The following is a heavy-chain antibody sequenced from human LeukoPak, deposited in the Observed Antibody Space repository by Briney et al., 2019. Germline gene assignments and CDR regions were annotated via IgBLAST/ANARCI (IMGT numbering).Heavy chain of an antibody. J-gene: IGHJ5*02. V-gene: IGHV1-2*02. Sequence: ASVTVSFKASGYTFTGYYMHWVRQAPGQGLEWMGWINPNSGGTNYAQKFQGRVTMTRDTSISTAYMELSRLRSDDTAVYYCARGWEVVPAAIGWGNWFDPWGQGTLVAVSS. CDR2: INPNSGGT. CDR3: ARGWEVVPAAIGWGNWFDP. D-gene: IGHD2-2*02. CDR1: GYTFTGYY.